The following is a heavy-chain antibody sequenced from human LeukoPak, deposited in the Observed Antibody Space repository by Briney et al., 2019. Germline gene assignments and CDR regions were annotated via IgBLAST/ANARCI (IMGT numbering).Heavy chain of an antibody. V-gene: IGHV4-39*01. CDR1: GGSISSSSYY. D-gene: IGHD3-22*01. CDR3: ARGAVVITEYFDY. J-gene: IGHJ4*02. CDR2: IYYSGST. Sequence: PSETLSLTCTVSGGSISSSSYYWGWLRQPPGKGLEWIGSIYYSGSTYYNPSLKSRVTISVDTSKNQFSLKLSSVTAADTAVYYCARGAVVITEYFDYWGQGTLVTVSS.